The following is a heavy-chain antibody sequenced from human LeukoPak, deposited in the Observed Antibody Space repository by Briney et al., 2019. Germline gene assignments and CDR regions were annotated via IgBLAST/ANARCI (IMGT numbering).Heavy chain of an antibody. CDR2: IYSGGST. V-gene: IGHV3-53*01. CDR3: ARGPSGRIRGPWAPGDDY. CDR1: GFTVSSNS. J-gene: IGHJ4*02. D-gene: IGHD3-10*01. Sequence: TGGSLRLSCTVSGFTVSSNSMSWVRQAPGKGPEWVSVIYSGGSTYYADSVKGRFTISRDNSKNTLYLQMNSLRAEDTAVYYCARGPSGRIRGPWAPGDDYWGQGTLVTVSS.